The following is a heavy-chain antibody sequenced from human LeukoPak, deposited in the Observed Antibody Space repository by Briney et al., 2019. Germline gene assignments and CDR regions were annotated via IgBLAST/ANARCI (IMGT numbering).Heavy chain of an antibody. D-gene: IGHD6-6*01. CDR3: ARGDQTIAARPHYYFDY. Sequence: GGSLRLSCAAPGFTFSSYSMNWVRQAPGKGLEWVSSINSSSSYIYYADSVKGRFTISRDNAKNSLYLQMNSLRAEDTAVYYCARGDQTIAARPHYYFDYWGQGTLVTVSS. CDR1: GFTFSSYS. V-gene: IGHV3-21*01. J-gene: IGHJ4*02. CDR2: INSSSSYI.